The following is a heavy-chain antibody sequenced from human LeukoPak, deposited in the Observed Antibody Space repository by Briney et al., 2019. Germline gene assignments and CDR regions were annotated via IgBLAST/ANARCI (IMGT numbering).Heavy chain of an antibody. CDR3: ARTMAAPDENWFDP. V-gene: IGHV1-18*01. CDR1: GYTFTSYG. J-gene: IGHJ5*02. D-gene: IGHD5-24*01. CDR2: ISAYNGNT. Sequence: ASVKVSCKASGYTFTSYGISWVRQAPGQGLEWMGWISAYNGNTNYVQKLQGRVTMTTDTSTSTAYMELRSLRSDDTAVYYCARTMAAPDENWFDPWGQGTLVTVSS.